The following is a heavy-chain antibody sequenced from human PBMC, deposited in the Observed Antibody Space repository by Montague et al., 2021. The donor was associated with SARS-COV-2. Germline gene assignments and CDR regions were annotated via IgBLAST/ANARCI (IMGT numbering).Heavy chain of an antibody. Sequence: SETLSLTCTVSGGSISSSSYYWGWFRQPPVKGLEWMGSIYYSGSTYYNPSLKSRVTISVDTSKNQFSLKLSSVTAADTAVYYCARFPTAYYYDSKAAPATPDAFDIWGQGTMVTVSS. D-gene: IGHD3-22*01. CDR3: ARFPTAYYYDSKAAPATPDAFDI. V-gene: IGHV4-39*01. CDR1: GGSISSSSYY. J-gene: IGHJ3*02. CDR2: IYYSGST.